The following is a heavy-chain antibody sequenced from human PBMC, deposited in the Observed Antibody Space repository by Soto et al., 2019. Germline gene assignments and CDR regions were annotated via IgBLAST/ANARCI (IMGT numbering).Heavy chain of an antibody. Sequence: GGSLRLSCAASGFTFSSYTMHWVRQAPGKGLEWVAVILYDGSNKYYADSVKGRFTISRDNSKNTLYLQMNSLRAEDTAVYYCARTYYDFWSGYSQFYDYYYYGIYVWAQGTTVTVSS. V-gene: IGHV3-30-3*01. CDR3: ARTYYDFWSGYSQFYDYYYYGIYV. CDR2: ILYDGSNK. CDR1: GFTFSSYT. J-gene: IGHJ6*02. D-gene: IGHD3-3*01.